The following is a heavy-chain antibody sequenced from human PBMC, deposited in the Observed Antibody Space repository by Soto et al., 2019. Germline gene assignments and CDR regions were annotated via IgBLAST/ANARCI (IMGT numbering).Heavy chain of an antibody. Sequence: SETLSLTCTVSGGSISSGGYYWSWIRQHPGKGLEWIGYIYYSGSTYYNPSLKSRVTISVDTSKNQFSLKLSSVTAADTAVYYCARVYDYGDSYYFDYWGQGTLGTVSS. CDR2: IYYSGST. V-gene: IGHV4-31*03. CDR1: GGSISSGGYY. J-gene: IGHJ4*02. D-gene: IGHD4-17*01. CDR3: ARVYDYGDSYYFDY.